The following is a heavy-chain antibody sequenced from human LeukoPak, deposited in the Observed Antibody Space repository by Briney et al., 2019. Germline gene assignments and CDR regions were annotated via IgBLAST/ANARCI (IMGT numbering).Heavy chain of an antibody. Sequence: GGSLRLSCAASGFTFSSYWMSWVRQAPGKGLEWVANIKQDGSEKYYADSVKGRFTISRDNAKNSLYLQMNSLRAEDTALYYCAKARLYDSSGYYDAFDIWGQGTMVTVSS. V-gene: IGHV3-7*03. CDR2: IKQDGSEK. CDR1: GFTFSSYW. CDR3: AKARLYDSSGYYDAFDI. D-gene: IGHD3-22*01. J-gene: IGHJ3*02.